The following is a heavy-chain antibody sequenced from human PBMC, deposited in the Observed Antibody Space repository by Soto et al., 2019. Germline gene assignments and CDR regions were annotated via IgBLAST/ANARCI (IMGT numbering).Heavy chain of an antibody. CDR3: VRQGIGNLHGRVDV. Sequence: QVQLQQSGPGLVKPSETLSLTCSVSSGPTSSHNWGWIRQTPGRGLEGIGYVYSTGGTSYNPSLNSRVTISADTSTNHISLTLTSVTAADMAVYYCVRQGIGNLHGRVDVWGQGTTVRVSS. J-gene: IGHJ6*02. V-gene: IGHV4-59*08. D-gene: IGHD1-1*01. CDR2: VYSTGGT. CDR1: SGPTSSHN.